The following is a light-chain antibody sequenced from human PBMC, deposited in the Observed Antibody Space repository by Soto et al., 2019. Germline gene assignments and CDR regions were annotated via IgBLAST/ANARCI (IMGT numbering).Light chain of an antibody. CDR2: DAS. V-gene: IGKV1-5*01. Sequence: DIQMTQSPSTLSASVGDRVTITCRATQSISSWLAWYQQKPGKAPNLLIYDASTLRRGVPSRFSGSGSGTDFTLTISGLQPDDFATYYCQQYNSPLTFGGGTKVDIK. J-gene: IGKJ4*01. CDR3: QQYNSPLT. CDR1: QSISSW.